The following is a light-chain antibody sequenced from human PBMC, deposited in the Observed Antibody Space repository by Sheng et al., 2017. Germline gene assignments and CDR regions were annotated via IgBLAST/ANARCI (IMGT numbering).Light chain of an antibody. Sequence: DIQMTQSPSSLSASVGDRVSITCRASQGFSNSLAWYQQKPGKAPKLLLYDASTLESGVPHPGSXAVDLGRITLSPISSLQPEDFATYYCQQYYNTPFTFGGGTKVEIK. V-gene: IGKV1-NL1*01. CDR2: DAS. CDR1: QGFSNS. CDR3: QQYYNTPFT. J-gene: IGKJ4*01.